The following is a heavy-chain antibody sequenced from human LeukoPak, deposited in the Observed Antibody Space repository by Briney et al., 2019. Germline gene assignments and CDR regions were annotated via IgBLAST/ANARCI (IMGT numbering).Heavy chain of an antibody. J-gene: IGHJ4*02. Sequence: SETLSLTCTVSGGSITNYYWSWIRQPPGEGLEWIAYIYYSGSTEYNPSLESRVTISVDTSKNQFSLKVYSVTAADTAVYYCARHFSGAAVPLPFAFWGQGTLVTVSS. CDR1: GGSITNYY. CDR2: IYYSGST. V-gene: IGHV4-59*08. CDR3: ARHFSGAAVPLPFAF. D-gene: IGHD2-15*01.